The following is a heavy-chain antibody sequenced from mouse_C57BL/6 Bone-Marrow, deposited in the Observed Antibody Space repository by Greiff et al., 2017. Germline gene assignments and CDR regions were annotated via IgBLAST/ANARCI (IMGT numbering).Heavy chain of an antibody. CDR3: EREGYGLAAWFAY. Sequence: VKLVESGAELVKPGASVQISCKASGYAFSSYWMNWVKQRPGKGLEWIGQIYPGDGDTNYNGKFKGKATLTADKSSSTAYMQLSSLTSEDSAVYFCEREGYGLAAWFAYWGQGTLVTVSA. V-gene: IGHV1-80*01. J-gene: IGHJ3*01. D-gene: IGHD2-14*01. CDR1: GYAFSSYW. CDR2: IYPGDGDT.